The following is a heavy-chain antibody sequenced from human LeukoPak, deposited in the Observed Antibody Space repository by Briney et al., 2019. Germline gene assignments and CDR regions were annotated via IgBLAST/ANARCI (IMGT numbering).Heavy chain of an antibody. D-gene: IGHD3-10*01. J-gene: IGHJ4*02. CDR2: INPNSGGT. Sequence: ASVKVSCKASGYTFTGYYMHWVRQAPGQGLEWMGWINPNSGGTNYAQKFQGRVTMTRDTSISTAYMELSRLRSDDTAVYYCARSNYYGLGSYRYYFDYWGQGTLVTVSS. CDR1: GYTFTGYY. V-gene: IGHV1-2*02. CDR3: ARSNYYGLGSYRYYFDY.